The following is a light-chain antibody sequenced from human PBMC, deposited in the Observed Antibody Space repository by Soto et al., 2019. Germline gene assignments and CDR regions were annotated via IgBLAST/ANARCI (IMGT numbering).Light chain of an antibody. V-gene: IGLV1-40*01. CDR1: RSNIGGGYD. CDR3: QSYDSSLSAWV. J-gene: IGLJ3*02. CDR2: GNI. Sequence: QPVLTQPPSVSGVPGQTITISCTGSRSNIGGGYDVHWYQQFPGTAPQLLVYGNINRPSRVPDRFSGSKSDTSASLAITGLQGEDEADYYCQSYDSSLSAWVFGGGTKLTVL.